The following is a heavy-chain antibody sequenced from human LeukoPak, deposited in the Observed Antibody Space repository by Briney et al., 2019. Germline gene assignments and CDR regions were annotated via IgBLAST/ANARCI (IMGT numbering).Heavy chain of an antibody. Sequence: GASVKVSCKASGYMFTGYYMHWVRQAPGQGLEWMGWINPNSGGTNYAQKFQGRVTMTRDTSISTAYMELSSLRSDDTAVYYCARGYCSGDCFTLFDHWGQGTLVTVSS. D-gene: IGHD2-21*02. V-gene: IGHV1-2*02. CDR3: ARGYCSGDCFTLFDH. CDR2: INPNSGGT. J-gene: IGHJ4*02. CDR1: GYMFTGYY.